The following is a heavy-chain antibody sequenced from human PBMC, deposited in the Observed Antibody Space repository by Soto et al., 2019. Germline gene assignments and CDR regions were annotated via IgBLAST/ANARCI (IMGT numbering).Heavy chain of an antibody. J-gene: IGHJ3*02. Sequence: ASVKVSCKASGYTFTSYGISWVRQAPGQGLEWMGWISAYNGNTNYAQKLQGRVTMTTDTSTSTAYMELRSLRSDDTAVYYCASSLVTGYYSGDDAFDIWGQGTMVTVSS. D-gene: IGHD3-9*01. CDR2: ISAYNGNT. CDR3: ASSLVTGYYSGDDAFDI. V-gene: IGHV1-18*01. CDR1: GYTFTSYG.